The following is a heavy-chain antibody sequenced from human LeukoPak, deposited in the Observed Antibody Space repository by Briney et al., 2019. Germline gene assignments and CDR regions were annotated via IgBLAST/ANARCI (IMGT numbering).Heavy chain of an antibody. D-gene: IGHD3-3*02. CDR1: GFTFRPYW. J-gene: IGHJ5*02. Sequence: PGGSLRLSCAASGFTFRPYWMHWVRQAPGKELVWVSRINSDGSGAIYADSVKGRFTISRDNAKNTLYLQMDSLRAEDTAVYFCARAMHYWFDPWGQGTLVTVSS. CDR3: ARAMHYWFDP. V-gene: IGHV3-74*01. CDR2: INSDGSGA.